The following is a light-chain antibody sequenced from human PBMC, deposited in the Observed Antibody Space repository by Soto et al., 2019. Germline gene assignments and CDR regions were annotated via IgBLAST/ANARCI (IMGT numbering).Light chain of an antibody. CDR2: KAS. Sequence: DSQMTQYPSTLSASIGDRVTITCRAGQSISSWLAWYQQKPGKAPKLLISKASTLQSGVPPRFSGSGSGTEFALTISSLQADYFATYYCQQYESYPMTLGGGTKVEIK. J-gene: IGKJ4*01. CDR3: QQYESYPMT. V-gene: IGKV1-5*03. CDR1: QSISSW.